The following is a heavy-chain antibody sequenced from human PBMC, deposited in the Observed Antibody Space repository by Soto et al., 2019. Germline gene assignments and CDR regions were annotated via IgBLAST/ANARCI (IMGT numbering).Heavy chain of an antibody. Sequence: PSETLSLTCSVSGGAINSDYYYWGWVRQPPGKGLEWIGEINHSGSTNYNPSLKSRVTISVDTSKNQFSLKLSSVTAADTAVYYWARGPMPSYSSGGRWFAPGGQGPLVTVPS. CDR1: GGAINSDYYY. CDR3: ARGPMPSYSSGGRWFAP. D-gene: IGHD6-19*01. CDR2: INHSGST. J-gene: IGHJ5*02. V-gene: IGHV4-39*07.